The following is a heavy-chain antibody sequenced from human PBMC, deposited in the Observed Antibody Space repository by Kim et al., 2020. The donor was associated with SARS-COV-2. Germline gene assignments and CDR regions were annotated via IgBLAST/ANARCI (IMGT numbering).Heavy chain of an antibody. J-gene: IGHJ4*02. V-gene: IGHV4-39*01. CDR3: ARQKGYYDSSGYPDY. Sequence: NPSLKGRVTISVDTSKNQFSLKLTSVTAADTAIYYCARQKGYYDSSGYPDYWGQGTLVTVSS. D-gene: IGHD3-22*01.